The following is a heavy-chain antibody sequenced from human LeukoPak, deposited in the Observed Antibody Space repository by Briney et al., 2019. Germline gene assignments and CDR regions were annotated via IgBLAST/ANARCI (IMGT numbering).Heavy chain of an antibody. J-gene: IGHJ5*02. CDR2: INEVGDDT. CDR3: SKRGPNTGWHFFDH. CDR1: GFTFSNYA. D-gene: IGHD6-19*01. Sequence: GGSLRLSCAVSGFTFSNYAMSWVRQTPARGLEWVSSINEVGDDTNYVDSVRGRFTVSRDNSKNTLYPQLNSLRAEDTALYYCSKRGPNTGWHFFDHWGREPWSPSP. V-gene: IGHV3-23*01.